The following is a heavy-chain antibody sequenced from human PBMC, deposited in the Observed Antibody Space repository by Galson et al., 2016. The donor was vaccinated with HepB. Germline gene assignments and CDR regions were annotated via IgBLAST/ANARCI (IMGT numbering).Heavy chain of an antibody. Sequence: PALVKPTQTLTLTCIFSGFSLTSTGMAVGWFRQPPGKALEWLALIHWDNDKRYNLSLRSRLTITKDTSKNQVVLVMTNMDPVDTGTYFCAHRRIGETGGPNNWFAPWGQGTLVTVSS. D-gene: IGHD2-15*01. CDR1: GFSLTSTGMA. J-gene: IGHJ5*02. CDR2: IHWDNDK. CDR3: AHRRIGETGGPNNWFAP. V-gene: IGHV2-5*02.